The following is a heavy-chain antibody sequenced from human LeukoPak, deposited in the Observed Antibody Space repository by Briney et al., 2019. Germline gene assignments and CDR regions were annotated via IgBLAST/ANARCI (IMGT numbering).Heavy chain of an antibody. V-gene: IGHV4-59*08. J-gene: IGHJ5*02. CDR3: TRRGGSSSSDWFDP. Sequence: PSETLSLTCTVSGDSIRTYYWSWIRQAPGKGLEWIGYVYYTGSTSYNPSLKSRVTISGDTSKNQFSLKLSSVTAADTAVYYCTRRGGSSSSDWFDPWGQGTLVIVSS. D-gene: IGHD6-6*01. CDR2: VYYTGST. CDR1: GDSIRTYY.